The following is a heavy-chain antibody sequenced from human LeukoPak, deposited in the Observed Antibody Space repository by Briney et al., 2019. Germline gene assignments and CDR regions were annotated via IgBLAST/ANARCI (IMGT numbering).Heavy chain of an antibody. CDR2: ISSSGSTI. J-gene: IGHJ4*02. CDR1: GFTFDDYG. V-gene: IGHV3-11*04. Sequence: GGSLRLSCAASGFTFDDYGMSWVRQAPGKGLEWVSYISSSGSTIYYADSVKGRFTISRDNAKNSLYLQMNSLRAEDTAVYYCARGRYQLPRGFDYWGQGTLVTVSS. D-gene: IGHD2-2*01. CDR3: ARGRYQLPRGFDY.